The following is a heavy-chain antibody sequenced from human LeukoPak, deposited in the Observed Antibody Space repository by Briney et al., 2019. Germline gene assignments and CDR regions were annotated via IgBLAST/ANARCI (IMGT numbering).Heavy chain of an antibody. CDR1: GFTFSSYA. CDR2: ISGSGGST. J-gene: IGHJ4*02. Sequence: PGGSLRLSCAASGFTFSSYAMSWVRQAPGKGLEWVSAISGSGGSTYYADSVKGRFTISRDNSKNTLYLQMNSLRAEDTAVYYCAKGDSYNWNYGVLDYWGQGTLVTVSS. CDR3: AKGDSYNWNYGVLDY. D-gene: IGHD1-7*01. V-gene: IGHV3-23*01.